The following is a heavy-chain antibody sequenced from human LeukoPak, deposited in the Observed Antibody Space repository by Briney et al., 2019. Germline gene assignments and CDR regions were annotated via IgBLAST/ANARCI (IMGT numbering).Heavy chain of an antibody. D-gene: IGHD2-21*02. CDR1: GYTFTGYY. CDR2: INPNGGGT. Sequence: ASVKVSCKASGYTFTGYYIHWVRQAPGQGLEWMGWINPNGGGTNYAQKFQGRVTMTRDTFISAAHMELSRLRSDDTAVYYCARGDFLTQLDYWGQGTLVTVSS. J-gene: IGHJ4*02. V-gene: IGHV1-2*02. CDR3: ARGDFLTQLDY.